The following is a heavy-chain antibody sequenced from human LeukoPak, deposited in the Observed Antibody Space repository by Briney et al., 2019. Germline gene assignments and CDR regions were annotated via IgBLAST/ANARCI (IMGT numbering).Heavy chain of an antibody. CDR3: VRLTQTAPDSYYYMDV. CDR2: TKNRANSYTT. V-gene: IGHV3-72*01. Sequence: GGSLRLSCAASGFTSSDHYMDWVRQAPGKGLEWVGRTKNRANSYTTLYAASEKGKFTVSRDDSKNSLYLQMNSLETEDTAVYYCVRLTQTAPDSYYYMDVWGKGTTVTVSS. CDR1: GFTSSDHY. J-gene: IGHJ6*03.